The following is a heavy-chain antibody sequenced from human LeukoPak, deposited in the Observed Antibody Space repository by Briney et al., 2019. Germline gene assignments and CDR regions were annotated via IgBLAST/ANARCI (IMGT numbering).Heavy chain of an antibody. V-gene: IGHV1-46*01. Sequence: ASVKVSCKASGYTFAKFYIHWVRQAPGQGLEWMGIINPSGGSTRYAQKFQGRVTMTRDTSTSTVYMELSSLRSEDTAVYYCARGVVFKSSSWYDTWGQGTLVTVSS. D-gene: IGHD2-15*01. CDR2: INPSGGST. CDR3: ARGVVFKSSSWYDT. CDR1: GYTFAKFY. J-gene: IGHJ5*02.